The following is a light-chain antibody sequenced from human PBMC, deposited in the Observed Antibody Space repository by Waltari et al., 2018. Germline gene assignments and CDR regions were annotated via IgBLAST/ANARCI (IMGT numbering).Light chain of an antibody. CDR3: AAWDDSLNGRV. CDR2: SDN. V-gene: IGLV1-44*01. Sequence: QSVLTQPPSASGTPGQRVTISCSGSSSTIGSNTVNWYQQLPGTAPTLLLYSDNQRPSVVPDRFSGSKAGTSASLAISGLQSEDEADDYCAAWDDSLNGRVCGGGTKLTVL. J-gene: IGLJ3*02. CDR1: SSTIGSNT.